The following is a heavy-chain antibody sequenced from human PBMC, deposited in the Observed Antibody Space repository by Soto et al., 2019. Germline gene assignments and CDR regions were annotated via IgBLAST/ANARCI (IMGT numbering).Heavy chain of an antibody. CDR3: ARAATASNNWFDS. CDR2: INPSSGGT. Sequence: ASVKVSCKTSGYTFTGYSVHWVRQAPGQGLEWLGWINPSSGGTDYAQKFLGRVILTRDVSITTAYMEVTSLRSDDTAVYYCARAATASNNWFDSWGQGTLVTVSS. D-gene: IGHD1-1*01. J-gene: IGHJ5*01. CDR1: GYTFTGYS. V-gene: IGHV1-2*02.